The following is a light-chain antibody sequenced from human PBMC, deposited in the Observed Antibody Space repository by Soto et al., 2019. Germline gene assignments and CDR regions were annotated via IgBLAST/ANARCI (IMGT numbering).Light chain of an antibody. V-gene: IGKV3-20*01. CDR2: GES. Sequence: EIVMTQSPATLSVSPGEGASLSCRASQSVSSKLAWYQQKPGQAPRLLIYGESSRATGIPDRFSGSGSGTDLTLTISSLEPEDFAVYYCQKYGSSPWTCGQGTKVDIK. CDR3: QKYGSSPWT. CDR1: QSVSSK. J-gene: IGKJ1*01.